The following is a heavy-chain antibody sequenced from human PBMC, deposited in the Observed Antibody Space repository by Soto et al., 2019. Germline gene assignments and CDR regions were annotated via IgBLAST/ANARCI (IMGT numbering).Heavy chain of an antibody. V-gene: IGHV4-31*03. CDR3: ARDRNGSGSYLYGMDV. D-gene: IGHD3-10*01. CDR1: GGSISSGGYY. J-gene: IGHJ6*02. CDR2: IYYSGST. Sequence: QVQLQESGPGLVKPSQTLSLTCTVSGGSISSGGYYWSWIRQHPGKGLEWIGYIYYSGSTYYNPFLKSRVTISVDTSKNQFYLKLSSVTAADTAVYYCARDRNGSGSYLYGMDVWGQGTTVTVSS.